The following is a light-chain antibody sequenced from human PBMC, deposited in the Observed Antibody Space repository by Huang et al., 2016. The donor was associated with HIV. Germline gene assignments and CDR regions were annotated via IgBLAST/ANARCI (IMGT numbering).Light chain of an antibody. J-gene: IGKJ4*01. CDR3: QQYGSPPLT. CDR1: QSITNTY. CDR2: GAS. V-gene: IGKV3-20*01. Sequence: EIVLTQSPGTLSLSPGERATLSCRASQSITNTYLAWYQQIPGQAPRLLIYGASDRATGIPDRFSGSGSGTDFTLTISRLEPEDFAIYYCQQYGSPPLTFGGGTKVEIK.